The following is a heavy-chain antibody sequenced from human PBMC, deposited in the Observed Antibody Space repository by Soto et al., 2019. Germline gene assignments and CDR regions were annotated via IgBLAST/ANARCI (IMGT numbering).Heavy chain of an antibody. J-gene: IGHJ6*02. V-gene: IGHV1-69*12. CDR2: IVPIFGA. CDR3: AGGGSEYEGSGYYRGHV. Sequence: QVQLVQSGAEVKKPGSSVKVSCKSSGGTFSNYGFSWVRQAPGQGLECMGVIVPIFGAEHPQKFQGRVTITADESTSTVFMELRGRRSEDTAVYYCAGGGSEYEGSGYYRGHVWGQGTAVTVSS. CDR1: GGTFSNYG. D-gene: IGHD3-22*01.